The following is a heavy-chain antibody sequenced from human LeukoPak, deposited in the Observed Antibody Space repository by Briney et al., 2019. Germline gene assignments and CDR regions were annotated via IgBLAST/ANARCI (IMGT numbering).Heavy chain of an antibody. D-gene: IGHD1-26*01. V-gene: IGHV1-18*01. CDR2: ISAYNGNT. J-gene: IGHJ4*02. Sequence: ASVKVSCKASGYTFTSYSINWVRQAPGQGLEWMGWISAYNGNTKYAQKLEGRVTMTTDTSTSTAYMELRSLRSDDTAVYYCARGLGGSGSYFLTFDYWGQGTLVTVSS. CDR3: ARGLGGSGSYFLTFDY. CDR1: GYTFTSYS.